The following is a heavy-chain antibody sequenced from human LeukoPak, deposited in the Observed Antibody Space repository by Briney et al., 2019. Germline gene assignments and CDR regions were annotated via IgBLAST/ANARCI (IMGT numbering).Heavy chain of an antibody. CDR2: IRYEGSIK. Sequence: PGGSLRLSCVTSGFTFSNSGMHWVRQAPGKGLEWVAFIRYEGSIKYYADSVKGRFTISRDNSKNTLYLQMNSLRAEDTAGYYCAKDRGWELRLFDYWGQGTLFTVSS. J-gene: IGHJ4*02. CDR1: GFTFSNSG. CDR3: AKDRGWELRLFDY. V-gene: IGHV3-30*02. D-gene: IGHD4-23*01.